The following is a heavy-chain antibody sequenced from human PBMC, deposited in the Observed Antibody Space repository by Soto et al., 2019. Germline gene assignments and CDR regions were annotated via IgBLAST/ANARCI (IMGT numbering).Heavy chain of an antibody. CDR3: ARGSGSSYGWYSDY. D-gene: IGHD1-26*01. Sequence: QVQLQESGPGLVKPSGTLSLTCAVSGGSISSNNWWSWVRQPPGKGLEWIGEVYHSGTTNYNPSVESRVTISVDKSKNHFSLKLGSVAAADTAVYYCARGSGSSYGWYSDYWGQGTLVTVSS. V-gene: IGHV4-4*02. CDR2: VYHSGTT. J-gene: IGHJ4*02. CDR1: GGSISSNNW.